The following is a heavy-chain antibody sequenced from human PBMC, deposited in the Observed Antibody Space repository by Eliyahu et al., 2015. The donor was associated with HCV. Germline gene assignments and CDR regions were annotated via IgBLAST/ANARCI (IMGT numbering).Heavy chain of an antibody. CDR1: GFTFSSXG. Sequence: QVQLVESGGGVVQPGRSLRLSCXASGFTFSSXGXXWVRQAPGKGLEWVAVIWXDGSNKYYADSVKGRFTISRDNSKNTLYLQMNSLRAEDTAVYYCARGAVSRYYPGNARSWFDPWGQGTLVTVSS. CDR2: IWXDGSNK. V-gene: IGHV3-33*01. CDR3: ARGAVSRYYPGNARSWFDP. J-gene: IGHJ5*02. D-gene: IGHD3-10*01.